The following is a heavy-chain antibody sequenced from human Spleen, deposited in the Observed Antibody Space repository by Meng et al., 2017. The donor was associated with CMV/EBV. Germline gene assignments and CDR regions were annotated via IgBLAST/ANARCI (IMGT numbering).Heavy chain of an antibody. CDR1: GFLFSNYA. CDR2: ISYNGSHV. J-gene: IGHJ4*02. Sequence: GESLKISCAAPGFLFSNYALHWVRQAPGKGLEWVAVISYNGSHVYYADSVKGRFIISRDNSKNTLYLQMNRLRAGDTAQYYCARVNNERAALSYWGQGTTVTVSS. V-gene: IGHV3-30-3*01. CDR3: ARVNNERAALSY. D-gene: IGHD6-6*01.